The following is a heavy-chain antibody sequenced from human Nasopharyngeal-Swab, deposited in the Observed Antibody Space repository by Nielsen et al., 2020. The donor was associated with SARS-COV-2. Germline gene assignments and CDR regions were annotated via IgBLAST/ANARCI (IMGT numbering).Heavy chain of an antibody. Sequence: SLRLSCHVSPAPSSTVFYSWGWIRQPPGKGLEWIGYIYHSGSTYYNPSLKSRVTISVDRSKNQFSLKLSSVTAADTAVYYCARGTAMGMYNWFDPWGQGTLVTVSS. CDR1: PAPSSTVFYS. J-gene: IGHJ5*02. CDR2: IYHSGST. D-gene: IGHD5-18*01. V-gene: IGHV4-30-2*01. CDR3: ARGTAMGMYNWFDP.